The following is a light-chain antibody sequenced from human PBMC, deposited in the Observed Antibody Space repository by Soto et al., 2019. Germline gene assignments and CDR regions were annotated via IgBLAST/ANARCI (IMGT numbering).Light chain of an antibody. CDR2: AAS. J-gene: IGKJ1*01. CDR3: QNNGTT. CDR1: QSVTNSE. Sequence: FVLTQSPGNLSLSPGERVTLSCKVSQSVTNSELAWYQQKPGQAPRLLIYAASSRATGIPDRFSGGGSGTDFTLTISRLEPEDSAVYYCQNNGTTFGQGTKVDIK. V-gene: IGKV3-20*01.